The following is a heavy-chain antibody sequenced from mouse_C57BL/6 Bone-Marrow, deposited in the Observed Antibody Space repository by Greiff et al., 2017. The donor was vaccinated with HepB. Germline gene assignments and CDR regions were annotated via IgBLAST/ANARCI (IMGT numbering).Heavy chain of an antibody. CDR1: GYTFTSYW. V-gene: IGHV1-52*01. D-gene: IGHD2-5*01. CDR2: IDPSDSET. CDR3: ARSEEYYSNYGAMDY. Sequence: QVQLKQPGAELVRPGSSVKLSCKASGYTFTSYWMHWVKQRPIQGLEWIGNIDPSDSETHYNQKFKDKATLTVDKSSSTAYMQLSSLTSEDSAVYYCARSEEYYSNYGAMDYWGQGTSVTVSS. J-gene: IGHJ4*01.